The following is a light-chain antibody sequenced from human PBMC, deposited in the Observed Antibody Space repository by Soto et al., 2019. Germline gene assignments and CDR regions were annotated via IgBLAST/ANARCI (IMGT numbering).Light chain of an antibody. Sequence: QAVVAQPPSVSGTPGQRLTISCSGGTSNIGSNNVYWYQQLPGAAPKLLIYSNDQRPSGVPERFSGSRSGTSASLAIRDLRSEDEGDYFCAAWDDSLRGVMFGGGTKLTVL. J-gene: IGLJ3*02. CDR3: AAWDDSLRGVM. V-gene: IGLV1-47*02. CDR2: SND. CDR1: TSNIGSNN.